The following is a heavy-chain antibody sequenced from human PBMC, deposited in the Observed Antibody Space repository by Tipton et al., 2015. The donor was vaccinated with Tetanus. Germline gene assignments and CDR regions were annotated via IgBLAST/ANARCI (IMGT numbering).Heavy chain of an antibody. J-gene: IGHJ4*01. V-gene: IGHV4-61*01. CDR2: LLYGANT. CDR3: ASSVGQLWF. D-gene: IGHD5-18*01. CDR1: GGSVNRGSYY. Sequence: TLSLTCSVSGGSVNRGSYYWSWVRQSPGKGLEWVGYLLYGANTKYNPSLKSRVTISGDTSKNQFSLRLTSVSAADTAVYYCASSVGQLWFWGQGSLVTVSS.